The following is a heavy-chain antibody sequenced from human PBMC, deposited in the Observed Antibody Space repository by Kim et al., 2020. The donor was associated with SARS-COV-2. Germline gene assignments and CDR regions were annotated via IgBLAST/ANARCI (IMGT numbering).Heavy chain of an antibody. CDR3: ARDGEWFGELEVYYYYGMDV. D-gene: IGHD3-10*01. J-gene: IGHJ6*02. Sequence: GRFTISRDNAKNSLYLQMNSLRAEDTAVYYCARDGEWFGELEVYYYYGMDVWGQGTTVTVSS. V-gene: IGHV3-11*06.